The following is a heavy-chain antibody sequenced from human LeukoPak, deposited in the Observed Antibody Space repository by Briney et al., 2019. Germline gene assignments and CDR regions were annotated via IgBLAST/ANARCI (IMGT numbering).Heavy chain of an antibody. V-gene: IGHV3-23*01. D-gene: IGHD3-22*01. CDR3: SKYYYDSSGYSYFDY. CDR1: GFTFSSYA. Sequence: GGSLRLSCAASGFTFSSYAMRWVRQAPGKGLEWVSAISGSGGSTYYADSVKGRFTISRDNSKNTLYLQMNSLRAEDTAVYYCSKYYYDSSGYSYFDYWGQGTLVTVSS. CDR2: ISGSGGST. J-gene: IGHJ4*02.